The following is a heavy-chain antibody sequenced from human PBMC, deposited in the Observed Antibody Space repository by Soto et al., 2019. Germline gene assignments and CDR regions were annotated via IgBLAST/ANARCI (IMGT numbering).Heavy chain of an antibody. D-gene: IGHD3-22*01. J-gene: IGHJ3*02. CDR2: ISGDGGST. CDR1: GFTFDDYA. V-gene: IGHV3-43*02. Sequence: GGSLRLSCAASGFTFDDYAMHWVRQAPGKGLEWVSLISGDGGSTYYADSVKGRFTISRDNSKNSLYLQMNSLRTEDIALYYCAKDFGVVVVITAFDIWGQGTMVTVSS. CDR3: AKDFGVVVVITAFDI.